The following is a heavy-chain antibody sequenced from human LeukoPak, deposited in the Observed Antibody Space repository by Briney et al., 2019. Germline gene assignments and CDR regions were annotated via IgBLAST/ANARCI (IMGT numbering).Heavy chain of an antibody. CDR2: IYYSGST. Sequence: SETLSLTCTVSGGSISSYYWSWIRQPPGKGLEWIGYIYYSGSTNYNPSLKSRVTISVDTSKNQFSLRLSSVTAADTAVYYCARHAPSDTTGWYYFDYWGQGTLVPVSS. V-gene: IGHV4-59*08. J-gene: IGHJ4*02. D-gene: IGHD6-19*01. CDR3: ARHAPSDTTGWYYFDY. CDR1: GGSISSYY.